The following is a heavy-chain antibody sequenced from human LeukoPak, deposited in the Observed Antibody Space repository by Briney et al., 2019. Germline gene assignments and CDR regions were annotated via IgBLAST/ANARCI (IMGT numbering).Heavy chain of an antibody. CDR1: GFTFDSYA. CDR3: VKHVGSRWSNNRFDP. V-gene: IGHV3-23*01. CDR2: VSRFGGTT. Sequence: GGSLRLSCAASGFTFDSYAMSWVRQAPGKGLEWVSAVSRFGGTTYYADSAKDRFTISRDNSNNTVYLQMNSLRVGDTALYYCVKHVGSRWSNNRFDPWGQGTLVTV. J-gene: IGHJ5*02. D-gene: IGHD6-13*01.